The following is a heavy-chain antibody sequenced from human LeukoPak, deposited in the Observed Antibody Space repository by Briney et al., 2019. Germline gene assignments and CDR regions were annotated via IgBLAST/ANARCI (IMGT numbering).Heavy chain of an antibody. CDR2: INHSGST. CDR1: GGSFSGYY. D-gene: IGHD3-22*01. J-gene: IGHJ4*02. Sequence: PSETLSLTCAVYGGSFSGYYWSWTRQPPGKGLEWIGEINHSGSTNYNPSLKSRVTISVDTSKNQFSLKLSSVTAADTAVYFCARGPPTDYYDSSGFYYVFDYWGQGTLVTVSS. CDR3: ARGPPTDYYDSSGFYYVFDY. V-gene: IGHV4-34*01.